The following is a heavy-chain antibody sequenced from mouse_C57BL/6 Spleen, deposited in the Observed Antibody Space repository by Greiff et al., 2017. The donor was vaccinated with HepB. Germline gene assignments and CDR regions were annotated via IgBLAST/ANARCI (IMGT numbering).Heavy chain of an antibody. V-gene: IGHV1-4*01. CDR2: INPSSGYT. CDR1: GYTFTSYT. Sequence: QVQLQQSGAELARPGASVKMSCKASGYTFTSYTMHWVKQRPGQGLEWIGYINPSSGYTKYNQKFKDKATLTADKSSSTAYMQLSILTSEDSAVYYCARRPITTVVAEDFDYWGQGTTLTVSS. J-gene: IGHJ2*01. CDR3: ARRPITTVVAEDFDY. D-gene: IGHD1-1*01.